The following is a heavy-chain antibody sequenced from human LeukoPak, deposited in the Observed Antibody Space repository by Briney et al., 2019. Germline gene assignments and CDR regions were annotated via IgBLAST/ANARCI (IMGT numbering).Heavy chain of an antibody. CDR1: GFTFVSYA. Sequence: GGSLRLSCATSGFTFVSYAMTWVRQAPGKGLEWVSTINGGGDTTYYADPVKGRFTISRDKTTNTVFLQMSRLRAEDSAIYYCAKALGTYDYMRFDSWGKGALVTVSS. V-gene: IGHV3-23*01. CDR2: INGGGDTT. J-gene: IGHJ4*02. CDR3: AKALGTYDYMRFDS. D-gene: IGHD3-16*01.